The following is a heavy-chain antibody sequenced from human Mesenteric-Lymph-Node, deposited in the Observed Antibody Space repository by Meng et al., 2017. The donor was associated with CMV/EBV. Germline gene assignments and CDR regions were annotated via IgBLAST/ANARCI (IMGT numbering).Heavy chain of an antibody. J-gene: IGHJ5*02. CDR3: AREVPYYDYWSGYSAHSNGFDP. V-gene: IGHV4-59*01. CDR1: KYH. CDR2: IEYSGST. D-gene: IGHD3-3*01. Sequence: KYHWSWIRQDPLKVMDRIGYIEYSGSTDYIPPLKSLLTRAVDTSKNQFALKRRSVTAADTAVYDCAREVPYYDYWSGYSAHSNGFDPWGQGTLVTVSS.